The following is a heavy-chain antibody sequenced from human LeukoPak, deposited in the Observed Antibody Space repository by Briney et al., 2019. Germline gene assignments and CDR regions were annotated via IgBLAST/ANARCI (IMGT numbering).Heavy chain of an antibody. V-gene: IGHV3-73*01. CDR1: GFTFSGSA. CDR2: IRSKANTYAT. CDR3: TRLLLAGFDY. D-gene: IGHD3-3*01. Sequence: GGSLRLSCAASGFTFSGSAIHWVRQASGKGLEWVGRIRSKANTYATAYAASVKGRFTISRDDSKNTAYLQMNSLKAEDTAVYYCTRLLLAGFDYWGQGTLVTVSS. J-gene: IGHJ4*02.